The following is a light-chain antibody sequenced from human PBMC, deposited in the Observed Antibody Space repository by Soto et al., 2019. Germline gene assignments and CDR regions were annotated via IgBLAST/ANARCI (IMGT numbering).Light chain of an antibody. Sequence: DIQMSQSPSSLSASVADRVTITCQASQDLNKNLIWYQEKPGQAPKLLSYDASDLETGVPSRFSGSGSGTGFTFTISSLQPEDFATYYCQQYESLPLTFGQGTRLEI. CDR3: QQYESLPLT. CDR1: QDLNKN. J-gene: IGKJ5*01. V-gene: IGKV1-33*01. CDR2: DAS.